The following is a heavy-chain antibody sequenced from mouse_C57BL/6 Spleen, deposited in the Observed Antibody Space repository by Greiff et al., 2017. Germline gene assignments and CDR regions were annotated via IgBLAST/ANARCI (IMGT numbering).Heavy chain of an antibody. CDR3: TRQDYYDSYCDY. V-gene: IGHV1-52*01. CDR2: IDPSHSET. J-gene: IGHJ2*01. CDR1: GYTFTSYW. Sequence: QVQLQQPGAELVRPGSSVKLSCKASGYTFTSYWMHWVKQRPIQGLEWIGNIDPSHSETHYNQKFKNKATLTVDQSSSTAYMQLSSLTSEESAVYYCTRQDYYDSYCDYWGQGTTLTVSS. D-gene: IGHD1-1*01.